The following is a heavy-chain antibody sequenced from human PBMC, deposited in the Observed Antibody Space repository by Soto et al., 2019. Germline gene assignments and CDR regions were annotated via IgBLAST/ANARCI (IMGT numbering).Heavy chain of an antibody. CDR3: ARVRCGSTSCRRLDY. CDR2: IYYSGNT. J-gene: IGHJ4*02. D-gene: IGHD2-2*01. CDR1: GGSISSSGYY. V-gene: IGHV4-31*01. Sequence: QVQLQESGPGLVKPSQTLSLTCTVSGGSISSSGYYWSWIRQHPGKGLEWIGYIYYSGNTHYNPSLRSQVIMSLITSKNQFSLKLNSVSAADTAVYYCARVRCGSTSCRRLDYWGQGTLVTVSS.